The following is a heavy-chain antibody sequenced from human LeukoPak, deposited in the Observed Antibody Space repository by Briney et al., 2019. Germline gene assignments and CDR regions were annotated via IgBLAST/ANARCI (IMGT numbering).Heavy chain of an antibody. V-gene: IGHV3-53*01. CDR2: IYSDGSI. Sequence: GGSLRLSCAAPGFTVSSNYMSWVRQAPGKGLEWVSVIYSDGSIYYADSVKGRFTISRDNSKNTLYLQMNSLRLEDTAVYYCARVGTQRLEGYFDYWGQGTLVTVSS. CDR3: ARVGTQRLEGYFDY. CDR1: GFTVSSNY. J-gene: IGHJ4*02. D-gene: IGHD6-25*01.